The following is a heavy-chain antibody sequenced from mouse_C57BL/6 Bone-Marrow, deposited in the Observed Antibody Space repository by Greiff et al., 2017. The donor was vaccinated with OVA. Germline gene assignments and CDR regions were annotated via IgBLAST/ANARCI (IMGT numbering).Heavy chain of an antibody. Sequence: QVQLQQSDAELVKPGASVKISCKVSGYTFTDHTIHWMKQRPEQGLEWIGYIYPRDGSTKYNEKFKGKATLTADKSSSTAYMQLNSLTSEDSAVYFCARASPIYYDYVWFAYWGQGTLVTVSA. CDR1: GYTFTDHT. CDR3: ARASPIYYDYVWFAY. V-gene: IGHV1-78*01. CDR2: IYPRDGST. D-gene: IGHD2-4*01. J-gene: IGHJ3*01.